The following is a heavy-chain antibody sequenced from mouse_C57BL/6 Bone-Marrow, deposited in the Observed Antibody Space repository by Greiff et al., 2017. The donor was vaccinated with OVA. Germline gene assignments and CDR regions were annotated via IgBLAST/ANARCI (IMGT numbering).Heavy chain of an antibody. D-gene: IGHD1-1*01. Sequence: QVHVKQPGAELVKPGASVKLSCKASGYTFTSYWMHWVKQRPGQGLEWIGMIHPNSGSTNYNAKFKSKATLTVDKSSRTAYMQLSSLTSEDSSVYYCARWYTVVAGDYWGPGTTLTVSS. CDR1: GYTFTSYW. CDR2: IHPNSGST. CDR3: ARWYTVVAGDY. J-gene: IGHJ2*01. V-gene: IGHV1-64*01.